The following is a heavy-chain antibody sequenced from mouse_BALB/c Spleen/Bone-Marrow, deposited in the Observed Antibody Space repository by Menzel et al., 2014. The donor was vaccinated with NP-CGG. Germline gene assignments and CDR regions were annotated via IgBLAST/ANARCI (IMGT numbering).Heavy chain of an antibody. J-gene: IGHJ3*01. CDR3: ARHWDYDYGFAY. D-gene: IGHD2-4*01. Sequence: AKLMESGPGLVAPSQSLSITCTVSGFSLTDYGVSWIRQPPGKGLEWLGVLWGGGTTYYNSTLKSRLSISRDNSKGQVFLKMNSLQTDDTAIYYCARHWDYDYGFAYWGQGTLVTVSA. V-gene: IGHV2-6-5*01. CDR1: GFSLTDYG. CDR2: LWGGGTT.